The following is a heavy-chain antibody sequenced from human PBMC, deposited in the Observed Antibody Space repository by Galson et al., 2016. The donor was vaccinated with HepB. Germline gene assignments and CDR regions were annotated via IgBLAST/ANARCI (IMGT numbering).Heavy chain of an antibody. CDR3: ARVEVDTAMDYYFDY. Sequence: SLRLSCAASGFTFNIFGMHWVRQAPGKGLEWVAVISYDGSNKYYADSVKGRFTISRDNSKNTLYLQMNSLRAEDTAVYYCARVEVDTAMDYYFDYWCQGTLVTVSS. D-gene: IGHD5-18*01. CDR1: GFTFNIFG. V-gene: IGHV3-30*03. CDR2: ISYDGSNK. J-gene: IGHJ4*02.